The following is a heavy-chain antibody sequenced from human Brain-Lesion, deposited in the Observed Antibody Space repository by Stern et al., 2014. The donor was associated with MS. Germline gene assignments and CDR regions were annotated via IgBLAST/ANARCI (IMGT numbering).Heavy chain of an antibody. CDR2: FDPEDGET. Sequence: VQLVESGAEVKKPGASVKVSCKVSGYTLTELSMHWVRQAPRKGLEWMGGFDPEDGETIDAQKFQGRVTMTEATSTDTASMELSSLRSEDTAVYYCATLSPGAGGNYYRHFDYWGQGTLVTVSS. CDR3: ATLSPGAGGNYYRHFDY. V-gene: IGHV1-24*01. J-gene: IGHJ4*02. CDR1: GYTLTELS. D-gene: IGHD1-26*01.